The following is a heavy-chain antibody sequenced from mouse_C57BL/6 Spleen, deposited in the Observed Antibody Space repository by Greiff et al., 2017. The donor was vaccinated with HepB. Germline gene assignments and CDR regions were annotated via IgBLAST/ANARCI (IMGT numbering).Heavy chain of an antibody. CDR3: AREITTVVERDYFDY. Sequence: QVQLQQPGAELVRPGSSVKLSCKASGYTFTSYWMHWVKQRPIQGLEWIGNIDPSDSETHYNQKFKDKATLTVDKSSSTAYMQLSSLTSEDSAVYYCAREITTVVERDYFDYWGQGTTLTVSS. D-gene: IGHD1-1*01. V-gene: IGHV1-52*01. CDR2: IDPSDSET. J-gene: IGHJ2*01. CDR1: GYTFTSYW.